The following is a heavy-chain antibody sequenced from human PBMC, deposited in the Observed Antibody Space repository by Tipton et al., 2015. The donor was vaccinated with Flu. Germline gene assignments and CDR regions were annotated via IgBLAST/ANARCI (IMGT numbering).Heavy chain of an antibody. CDR2: IYKTGIT. CDR1: GASISSTTDY. J-gene: IGHJ4*02. V-gene: IGHV4-39*07. Sequence: TLSLTCDVSGASISSTTDYWGWIRQPPGKGLEWIGSIYKTGITDYNPSLKSRVTLSLDTSKNQFSLKVRSVNAADTAGYYCATSTRYWTGGHFFGWWGRGTQVTVSS. CDR3: ATSTRYWTGGHFFGW. D-gene: IGHD2-2*01.